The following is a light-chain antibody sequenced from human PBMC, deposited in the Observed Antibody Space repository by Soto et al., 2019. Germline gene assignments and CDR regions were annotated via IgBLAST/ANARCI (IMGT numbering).Light chain of an antibody. CDR3: QQSYRAPWT. CDR2: AAS. Sequence: DIQMTQSPSSLSASVGDRVTITCRASQSISSYLNWYQQKPGKAPKLLIYAASNLQSGVPSGFSGSGSGTDVTLTISRLQPEDFATYYCQQSYRAPWTVGQGTNVEIK. J-gene: IGKJ1*01. V-gene: IGKV1-39*01. CDR1: QSISSY.